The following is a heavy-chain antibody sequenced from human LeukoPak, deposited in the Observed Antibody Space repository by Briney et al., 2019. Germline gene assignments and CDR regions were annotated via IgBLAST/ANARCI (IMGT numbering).Heavy chain of an antibody. J-gene: IGHJ4*02. CDR2: ISGSGDST. CDR3: AKVPRMAWGEN. V-gene: IGHV3-23*01. Sequence: TGGSLRLPCAASGFTFSVYAMSWVRQAPGKGLEWVSLISGSGDSTYYADSVKGRFTISRENSKNTLYLQMTSLRAEDTAVYYCAKVPRMAWGENWGQGTLVTVSS. D-gene: IGHD3-16*01. CDR1: GFTFSVYA.